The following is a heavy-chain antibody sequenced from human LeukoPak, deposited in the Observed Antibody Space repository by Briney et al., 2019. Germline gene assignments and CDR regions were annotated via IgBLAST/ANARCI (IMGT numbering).Heavy chain of an antibody. CDR2: INQDGSKK. V-gene: IGHV3-7*01. CDR1: GFTFSSYW. CDR3: AKWGPYCVGDYCPALDS. D-gene: IGHD2-21*02. Sequence: PGGSLRLSCDASGFTFSSYWMSWVRQAPGKGLEWVANINQDGSKKRYADSMKGRFTISRDNAKESLYLQLNSLRAEDTAVYYCAKWGPYCVGDYCPALDSWGPGTLVTVSS. J-gene: IGHJ4*02.